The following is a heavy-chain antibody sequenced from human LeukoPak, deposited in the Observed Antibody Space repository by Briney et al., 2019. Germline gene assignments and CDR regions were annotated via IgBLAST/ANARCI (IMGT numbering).Heavy chain of an antibody. V-gene: IGHV1-18*01. D-gene: IGHD6-13*01. CDR3: ARALRAAAGTSQWLDKADY. CDR1: GYTFTSYG. Sequence: ASVKVSCKASGYTFTSYGISWVRQAPAQGLEWMGWISAYNGNTNYAQKLQGRVTMTTDTSTSTAYMALRILRSYDSAVYYCARALRAAAGTSQWLDKADYWGQGTLVTVSS. J-gene: IGHJ4*02. CDR2: ISAYNGNT.